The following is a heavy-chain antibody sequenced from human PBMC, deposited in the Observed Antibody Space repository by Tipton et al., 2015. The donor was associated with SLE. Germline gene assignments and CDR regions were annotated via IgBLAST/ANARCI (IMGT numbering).Heavy chain of an antibody. CDR3: AKELLTFESTGSFDL. V-gene: IGHV3-23*03. Sequence: SLRLSCAASGFTFSKFAMTWVRQAPGKGLEWVSVIYAGGSTYYGDSVKGRFTVSRDNSKDTVDLQINSLRPDDTAVYYCAKELLTFESTGSFDLWGPGALVTVSS. CDR2: IYAGGST. D-gene: IGHD3-22*01. CDR1: GFTFSKFA. J-gene: IGHJ5*02.